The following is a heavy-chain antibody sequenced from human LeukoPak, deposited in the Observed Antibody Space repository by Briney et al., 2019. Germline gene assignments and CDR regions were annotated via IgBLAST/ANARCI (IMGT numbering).Heavy chain of an antibody. CDR3: AKDLDIVVVVAATGAFDI. V-gene: IGHV3-43*02. CDR2: ISRDGGST. Sequence: PGGSLRLSCAASGFTFDDYAMHWVRQAPGKGLEWVSLISRDGGSTYYADSVKGRFTISRDNSKNSLYLQMNSLRTEDTALYYCAKDLDIVVVVAATGAFDIWGQGTMVTVSS. J-gene: IGHJ3*02. CDR1: GFTFDDYA. D-gene: IGHD2-15*01.